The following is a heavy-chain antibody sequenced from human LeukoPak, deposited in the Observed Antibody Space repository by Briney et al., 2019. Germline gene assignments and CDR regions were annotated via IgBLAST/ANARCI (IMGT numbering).Heavy chain of an antibody. J-gene: IGHJ4*02. V-gene: IGHV1-2*02. D-gene: IGHD3-9*01. Sequence: ASVKVSCKASGYTFTGYYMHWVRQAPGQGLEWMGWINANSGGTNYAQKFQGRVTMTRDTSISTAYMEPSRLRSDDTAVYYCARGTFVLRYFDWLQTPSLGDYWGQGTLVTVSS. CDR3: ARGTFVLRYFDWLQTPSLGDY. CDR1: GYTFTGYY. CDR2: INANSGGT.